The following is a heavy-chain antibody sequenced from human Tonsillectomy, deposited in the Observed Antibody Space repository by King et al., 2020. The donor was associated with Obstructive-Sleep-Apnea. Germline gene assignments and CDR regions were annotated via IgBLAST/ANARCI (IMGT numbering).Heavy chain of an antibody. CDR1: GFTFGDYA. CDR3: TRGNLGYCIITSCYVPWFDP. Sequence: VQLVESGGGLVQPGRSLRLSCTASGFTFGDYAMSWFRQAPGKGLEWVGFIRSKDYGGTTEYAASVKGRFIISRDDSKSIAYLQMNSLKTEDTAVYYCTRGNLGYCIITSCYVPWFDPWGQGTLVTVSS. J-gene: IGHJ5*02. V-gene: IGHV3-49*03. D-gene: IGHD2-2*01. CDR2: IRSKDYGGTT.